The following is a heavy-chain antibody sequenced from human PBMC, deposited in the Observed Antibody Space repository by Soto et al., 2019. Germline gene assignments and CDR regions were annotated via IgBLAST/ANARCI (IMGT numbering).Heavy chain of an antibody. CDR3: ARVYGWLQSGDYFDY. CDR1: GGSVSSGSYY. D-gene: IGHD5-12*01. V-gene: IGHV4-61*01. Sequence: PSETLSLTCTVSGGSVSSGSYYWSWIRQPPGKGLEWIGYIYYSGSTNYNPSLKSRVTISVDTSKNQFSLKLSSVTAADTAVYYCARVYGWLQSGDYFDYWGQGTLVTVSS. J-gene: IGHJ4*02. CDR2: IYYSGST.